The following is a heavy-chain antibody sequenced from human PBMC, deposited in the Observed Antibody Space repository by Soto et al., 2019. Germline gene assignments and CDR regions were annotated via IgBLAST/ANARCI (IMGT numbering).Heavy chain of an antibody. CDR2: IIPIFGTA. D-gene: IGHD3-10*01. CDR1: GGTFSSYA. V-gene: IGHV1-69*12. Sequence: QVQLVQSGAEVKKPGSSVKVSCKASGGTFSSYAISWVRQAPGQGLEWMGGIIPIFGTANYAQKFQGRVTITADESTSTAYMELSSLGSEDTAVYYCARTYYYGSGSYRGWFDPWGQGTLVTVSS. CDR3: ARTYYYGSGSYRGWFDP. J-gene: IGHJ5*02.